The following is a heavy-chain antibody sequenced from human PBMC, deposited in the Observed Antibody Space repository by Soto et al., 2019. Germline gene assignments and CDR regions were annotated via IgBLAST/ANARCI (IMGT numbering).Heavy chain of an antibody. D-gene: IGHD5-12*01. Sequence: QVQLQESGPGLVEPSQTLSLTCTVSGGSISSGAYYWSWIRQHPGKGLEWIGYMYYSGSTYYNPSLKSRVTMSVDTSKNQLSLKLSSVTAADTAVYSCASIGGATLSRTGPPSLYYKYGMDVWGQGTTVTVSS. CDR1: GGSISSGAYY. J-gene: IGHJ6*02. CDR2: MYYSGST. V-gene: IGHV4-31*03. CDR3: ASIGGATLSRTGPPSLYYKYGMDV.